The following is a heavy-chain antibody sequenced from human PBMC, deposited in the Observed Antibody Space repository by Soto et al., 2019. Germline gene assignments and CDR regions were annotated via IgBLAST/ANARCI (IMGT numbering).Heavy chain of an antibody. Sequence: VQLLESGGGLVQPGGSLRLSCAASGFTFSTYAMNWVRQAPGKGLECVSAISNTGGSTFYAESVRGRFTISRDNSINTLYLQMTSLRTEDTAVYYCAHPRGYGVFDAVDIWGQGTMVTVSS. J-gene: IGHJ3*02. CDR1: GFTFSTYA. CDR3: AHPRGYGVFDAVDI. V-gene: IGHV3-23*01. D-gene: IGHD4-17*01. CDR2: ISNTGGST.